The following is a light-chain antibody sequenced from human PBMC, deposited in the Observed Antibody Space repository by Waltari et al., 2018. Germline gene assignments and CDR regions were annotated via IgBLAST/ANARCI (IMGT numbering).Light chain of an antibody. CDR3: AAWDDSLNGLS. CDR2: NDN. Sequence: QSVLTQPPSASGTPGQRVTISCSGSGSNIGINTVNWYQQLQGTAPKLLIYNDNQRPSAVPDQLSGSKSGSSTSLAISGLQSDDEANYYYAAWDDSLNGLSFGTGTRVTVL. J-gene: IGLJ1*01. V-gene: IGLV1-44*01. CDR1: GSNIGINT.